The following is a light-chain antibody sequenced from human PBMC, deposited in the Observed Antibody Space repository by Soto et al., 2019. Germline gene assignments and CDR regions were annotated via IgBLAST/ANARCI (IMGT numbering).Light chain of an antibody. J-gene: IGKJ1*01. CDR3: QQYGTSPWT. V-gene: IGKV3-20*01. Sequence: EIVMTQSPATLSVSPGERVTLSCRASQGVGSTLAWYQQKPGQAPRLLIYGASSRATGIPDRFSGSGSGTDFTLTICRLESEDFAVYYCQQYGTSPWTSGQGTKVDIK. CDR2: GAS. CDR1: QGVGST.